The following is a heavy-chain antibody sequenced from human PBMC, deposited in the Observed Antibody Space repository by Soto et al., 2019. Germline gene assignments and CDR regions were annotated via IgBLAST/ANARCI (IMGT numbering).Heavy chain of an antibody. Sequence: GGSLRLSCAASGFTFSSYAMSRVRQAPGKGLEWVSAISGSGGSTYYADSVKGRFTISRDNSKNTLYLQMNSLRAEDTAVYYCAKDLRRVRFLEGYFDYWGQGTLVTVSS. CDR1: GFTFSSYA. D-gene: IGHD3-3*01. V-gene: IGHV3-23*01. CDR3: AKDLRRVRFLEGYFDY. CDR2: ISGSGGST. J-gene: IGHJ4*02.